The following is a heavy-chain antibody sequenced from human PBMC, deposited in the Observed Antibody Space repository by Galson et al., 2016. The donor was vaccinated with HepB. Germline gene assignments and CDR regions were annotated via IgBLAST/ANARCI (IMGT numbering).Heavy chain of an antibody. J-gene: IGHJ4*02. D-gene: IGHD3-22*01. CDR1: GFTVSGND. Sequence: SLRLSCAASGFTVSGNDMSWVRQAPGKGLEWVSLISSGGRTHYADSVKGRFTISRDNSKNTLYLQLNSLRAEDTAVYYCARDPPRWGDYHSSGSFDHWGQGTLVTVSS. CDR3: ARDPPRWGDYHSSGSFDH. V-gene: IGHV3-66*01. CDR2: ISSGGRT.